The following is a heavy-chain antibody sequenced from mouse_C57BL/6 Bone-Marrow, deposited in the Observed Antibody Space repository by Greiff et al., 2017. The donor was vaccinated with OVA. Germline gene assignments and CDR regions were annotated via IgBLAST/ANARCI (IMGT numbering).Heavy chain of an antibody. CDR2: ISDGGSYT. V-gene: IGHV5-4*01. D-gene: IGHD4-1*01. CDR1: GFTFSSYA. Sequence: EVQLVESGGGLVKPGGSLKLSCAASGFTFSSYAMSWVRQTPEKRLEWVATISDGGSYTYYPDNVKGRFTISRDNAKNNLYLQLSHLKSEDTAMYYCARELGTFAYWGQGTLVTVSA. CDR3: ARELGTFAY. J-gene: IGHJ3*01.